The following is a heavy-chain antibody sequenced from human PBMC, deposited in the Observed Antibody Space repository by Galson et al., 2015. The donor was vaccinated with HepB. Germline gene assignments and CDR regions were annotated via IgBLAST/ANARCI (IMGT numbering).Heavy chain of an antibody. D-gene: IGHD6-13*01. Sequence: LRLSCAASGFTFSSYGMHWVRQAPGKGLEWVAVISYDGSNKYYADSVKGRFTISRDNSKNTLYLQMNSLRAEDTAVYYCAKEGVAAAGTVVGNFDYWGQGTLVTVSS. CDR1: GFTFSSYG. V-gene: IGHV3-30*18. CDR2: ISYDGSNK. J-gene: IGHJ4*02. CDR3: AKEGVAAAGTVVGNFDY.